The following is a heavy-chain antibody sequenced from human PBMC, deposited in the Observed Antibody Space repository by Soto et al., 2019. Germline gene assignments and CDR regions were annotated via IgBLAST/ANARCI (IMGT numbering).Heavy chain of an antibody. Sequence: SVKVSCKASGGTFSSYAISWVRQAPGRGLEWMGGIIPIFGTANYAQKFQGRVTITADESTSTAYMELSSLRSEDTAVYYCARGALVVHYFDYWGQGTLVTVSS. CDR1: GGTFSSYA. CDR2: IIPIFGTA. D-gene: IGHD3-22*01. CDR3: ARGALVVHYFDY. V-gene: IGHV1-69*13. J-gene: IGHJ4*02.